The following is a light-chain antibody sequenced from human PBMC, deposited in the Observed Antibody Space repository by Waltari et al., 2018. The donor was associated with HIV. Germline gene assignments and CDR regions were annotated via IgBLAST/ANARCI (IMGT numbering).Light chain of an antibody. J-gene: IGKJ4*01. CDR3: QQANTFPLT. CDR2: GAS. V-gene: IGKV1-12*01. CDR1: QDISSW. Sequence: DIQMTQSPSSVSASVGDRVTITCRASQDISSWVAWYQQKPGKAPKLLIYGASTLQTGVPSRFTGSGSEKEFTLTIASLQPEDFATYYCQQANTFPLTFGGGTTVEV.